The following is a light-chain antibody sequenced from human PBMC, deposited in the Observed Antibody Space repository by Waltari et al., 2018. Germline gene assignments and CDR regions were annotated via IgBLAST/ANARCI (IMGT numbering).Light chain of an antibody. J-gene: IGKJ1*01. Sequence: DLVMTQSPDFLAVALGDRPTITRKSNPSVSYVSHSKNYLALYQQKPGQPPKLLSYCASTRESGVPDRFSGSGSGTDFTLTISSLQAEDVAVYYCQQYYNTPQTFGQGTKVEIK. V-gene: IGKV4-1*01. CDR3: QQYYNTPQT. CDR1: PSVSYVSHSKNY. CDR2: CAS.